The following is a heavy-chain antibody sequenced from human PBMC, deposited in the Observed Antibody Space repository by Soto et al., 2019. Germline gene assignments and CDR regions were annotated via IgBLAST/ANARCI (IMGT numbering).Heavy chain of an antibody. CDR2: ISGSGGST. J-gene: IGHJ4*02. V-gene: IGHV3-23*01. Sequence: GGSLRLSCAASGFTFSSYAMSWVRQAPGKGLEGVSAISGSGGSTYYTVSVKGRFTISRDNSKNTMYLQMNSLRAEDTAVYYCAKKPFDCSGGSCYGYYFDYWGQGTLVTVSS. D-gene: IGHD2-15*01. CDR1: GFTFSSYA. CDR3: AKKPFDCSGGSCYGYYFDY.